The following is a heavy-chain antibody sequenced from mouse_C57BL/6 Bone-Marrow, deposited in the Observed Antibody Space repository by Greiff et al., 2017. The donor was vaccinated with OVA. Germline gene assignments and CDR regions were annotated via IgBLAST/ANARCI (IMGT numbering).Heavy chain of an antibody. V-gene: IGHV1-18*01. CDR2: INPNNGGT. J-gene: IGHJ2*01. Sequence: EVQGVESGPELVKPGASVKIPCKASGYTFTDYNMDWVKQSHGKSLEWIGDINPNNGGTIYNQKFKGKATLTVDKSSSTAYMELRSLTSEDTAVYYCARRWLLLYFDYWGQGTTLTVSS. D-gene: IGHD2-3*01. CDR1: GYTFTDYN. CDR3: ARRWLLLYFDY.